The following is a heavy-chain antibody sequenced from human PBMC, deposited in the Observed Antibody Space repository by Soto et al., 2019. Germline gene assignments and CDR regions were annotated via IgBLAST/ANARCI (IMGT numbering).Heavy chain of an antibody. D-gene: IGHD2-15*01. Sequence: GGSLRLSCAASGFTFDDYAMHWVRQAPGKGLEWVSGISWNSGSIGYADSVKGRFTISRDNAKNSLYLQMNSLRAEDTALYYCAKAGWRAFDYWGQGTLVTVSS. CDR3: AKAGWRAFDY. CDR2: ISWNSGSI. J-gene: IGHJ4*02. V-gene: IGHV3-9*01. CDR1: GFTFDDYA.